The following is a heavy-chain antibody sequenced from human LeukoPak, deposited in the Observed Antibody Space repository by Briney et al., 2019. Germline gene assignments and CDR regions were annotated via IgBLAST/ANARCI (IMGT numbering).Heavy chain of an antibody. V-gene: IGHV1-8*01. CDR3: ARGQLRRAYYDFWSGSDAFDI. CDR1: GYTFTSYD. D-gene: IGHD3-3*01. J-gene: IGHJ3*02. CDR2: MNPNSGNT. Sequence: ASVKVSRKASGYTFTSYDINWVRQATGQGLEWMGWMNPNSGNTGYAQKFQGRVTMTRNTSISTAYMELSSLRSEDTAVYYCARGQLRRAYYDFWSGSDAFDIWGQGTMVTVSS.